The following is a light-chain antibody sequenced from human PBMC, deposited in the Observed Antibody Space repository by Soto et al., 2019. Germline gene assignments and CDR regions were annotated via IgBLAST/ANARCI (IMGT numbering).Light chain of an antibody. V-gene: IGLV2-14*01. Sequence: QSVLTQPASVSGSPGQSINISCTGTSSDVGGYNYVSWYQQHPGKAPKLMIYEVSNRPSGVSNRFSGSKSGNTASLTISGLQAEDEADYYCSSYTSSSTQVFGGGTKVTVL. CDR2: EVS. CDR3: SSYTSSSTQV. J-gene: IGLJ2*01. CDR1: SSDVGGYNY.